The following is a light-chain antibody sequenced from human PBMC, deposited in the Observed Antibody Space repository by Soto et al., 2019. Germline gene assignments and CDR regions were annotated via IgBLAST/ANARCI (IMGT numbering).Light chain of an antibody. V-gene: IGKV1-8*01. CDR1: QGISSY. CDR3: LQYYSYPQT. Sequence: AIRMTQSPSSFSASTGDRVTITCRASQGISSYLAWYQQKPGKAPKLLIYAASTLQSGVPSRFSDSGSGTDFTLTINCLHSEDVATYYCLQYYSYPQTFGQETKVEIK. CDR2: AAS. J-gene: IGKJ1*01.